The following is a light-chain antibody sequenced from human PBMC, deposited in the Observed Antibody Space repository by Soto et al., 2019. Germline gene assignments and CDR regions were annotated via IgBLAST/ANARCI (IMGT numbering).Light chain of an antibody. CDR1: QSVSSSY. J-gene: IGKJ1*01. Sequence: EIVLTQSPGTLSLSPGERATLSCRASQSVSSSYLAWYQQKPGQAPRLLIYGASSRATGIPDRFSGSESGKDFTLTISRLEPEDFAVYYCQQYGSSPRTFGQGTKVEIK. CDR2: GAS. CDR3: QQYGSSPRT. V-gene: IGKV3-20*01.